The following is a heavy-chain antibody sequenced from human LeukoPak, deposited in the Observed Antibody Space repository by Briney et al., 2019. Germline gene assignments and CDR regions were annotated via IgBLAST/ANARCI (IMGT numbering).Heavy chain of an antibody. CDR3: ARKLYSSSWHNWFDP. V-gene: IGHV3-48*03. Sequence: GGSLRLSCAASGFTFSSYEMNWVRQAPGKGLEWVSYISSSGSTIYYADSVKGRSTISRDNAKNSLYLQMNSLRAEDTAVYYCARKLYSSSWHNWFDPWGQGTLVTVSS. D-gene: IGHD6-13*01. CDR2: ISSSGSTI. J-gene: IGHJ5*02. CDR1: GFTFSSYE.